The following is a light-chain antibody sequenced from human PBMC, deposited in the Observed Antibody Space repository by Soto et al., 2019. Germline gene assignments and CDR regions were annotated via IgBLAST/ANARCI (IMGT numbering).Light chain of an antibody. CDR3: QHYNSYSEA. CDR1: QTISSW. J-gene: IGKJ1*01. Sequence: DIQMTQAPSSLRVSLGDRVTITCRASQTISSWLAWYQQKPGKAPKLLIYKASTLKSGVPSRFSGSGSGTEFTLTISSLQPDDFATYYCQHYNSYSEAFGQGTKVDI. V-gene: IGKV1-5*03. CDR2: KAS.